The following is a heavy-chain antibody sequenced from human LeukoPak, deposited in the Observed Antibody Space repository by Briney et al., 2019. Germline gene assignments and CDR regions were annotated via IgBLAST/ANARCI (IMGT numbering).Heavy chain of an antibody. Sequence: PGGSLRLSCAASGFTFSSYAMSWVRQAPGKGLEWVSAISGSGGSTYYADSVKGRFTISRDNSKNTPYLQMNSLRAEDTAVYYCAKDGYYYDSSGYDYWGQGTLVTVSS. V-gene: IGHV3-23*01. CDR2: ISGSGGST. CDR1: GFTFSSYA. J-gene: IGHJ4*02. D-gene: IGHD3-22*01. CDR3: AKDGYYYDSSGYDY.